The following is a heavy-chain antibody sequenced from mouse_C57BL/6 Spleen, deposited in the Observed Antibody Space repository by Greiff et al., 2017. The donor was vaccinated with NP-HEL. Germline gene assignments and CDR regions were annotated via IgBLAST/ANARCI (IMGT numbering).Heavy chain of an antibody. Sequence: QVQLQQSGAELMKPGASVKLSCKATGYTFTGYWIAWVKQRPGHGLEWIGEILPGSGSPIYNEKFKGKATFTADPSSNTADMQLSSLTTEDSAIYYLARLGDYDYFDYWGQGTTLTVSS. J-gene: IGHJ2*01. CDR1: GYTFTGYW. CDR2: ILPGSGSP. D-gene: IGHD2-4*01. V-gene: IGHV1-9*01. CDR3: ARLGDYDYFDY.